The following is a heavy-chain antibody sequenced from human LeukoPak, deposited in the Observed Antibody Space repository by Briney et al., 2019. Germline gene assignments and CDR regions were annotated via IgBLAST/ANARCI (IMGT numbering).Heavy chain of an antibody. Sequence: SGGSLRLSCAASGFTFSSYAMSWVRQAPGKGLEWVSAISGSGGSTYYADSVKGRFTISRDNSKNTLYLQMNSLRAEDTVVYYCAKGTYYDFWSGHTPFALDAEYFQHWGQGTLVTVSS. D-gene: IGHD3-3*01. CDR1: GFTFSSYA. V-gene: IGHV3-23*01. CDR2: ISGSGGST. J-gene: IGHJ1*01. CDR3: AKGTYYDFWSGHTPFALDAEYFQH.